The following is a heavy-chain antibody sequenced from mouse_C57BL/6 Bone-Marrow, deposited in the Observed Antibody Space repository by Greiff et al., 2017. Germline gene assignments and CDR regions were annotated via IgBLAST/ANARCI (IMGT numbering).Heavy chain of an antibody. V-gene: IGHV14-4*01. D-gene: IGHD1-2*01. CDR2: IDPENGAT. CDR3: TTPCDNGRYFDV. Sequence: VKLQQSGAELVRPGASVKLSCTASGFNIKDDYMHWVKQRPEQGLEWIGWIDPENGATEYASKFQGKATITADTSSNTAYLQLSSLTSEDTAVYDCTTPCDNGRYFDVWGTGTTVTVSS. J-gene: IGHJ1*03. CDR1: GFNIKDDY.